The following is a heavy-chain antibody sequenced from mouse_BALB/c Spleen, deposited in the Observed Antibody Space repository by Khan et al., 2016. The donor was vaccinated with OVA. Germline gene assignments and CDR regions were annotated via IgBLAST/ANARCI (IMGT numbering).Heavy chain of an antibody. CDR3: ARKDYYDYDPFPY. J-gene: IGHJ3*01. D-gene: IGHD2-4*01. V-gene: IGHV3-2*02. CDR1: GYSITSEFA. Sequence: EVQLVESGPGLVKPSQSLSLTCTVTGYSITSEFAWNWIRQFPGNKLEWMGYISYSGNTRYNKSLKSLISLTRDTSRNQFFLQLNSVTTEDTATYYCARKDYYDYDPFPYWGQGTLVTVSA. CDR2: ISYSGNT.